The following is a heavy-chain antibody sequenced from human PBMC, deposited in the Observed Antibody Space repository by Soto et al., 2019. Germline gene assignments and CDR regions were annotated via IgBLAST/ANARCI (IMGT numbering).Heavy chain of an antibody. Sequence: SETLSLTCTVSGDSISSSNNYWSWIRQPPGEGLEWIGFIYYSGTTSYSPSLKSRVAISLDTSKNHFSLRLSSVTAADTAVYYCARGRGYSYGLDPWGQGTLVTVSS. CDR3: ARGRGYSYGLDP. V-gene: IGHV4-30-4*01. D-gene: IGHD5-18*01. CDR1: GDSISSSNNY. J-gene: IGHJ5*02. CDR2: IYYSGTT.